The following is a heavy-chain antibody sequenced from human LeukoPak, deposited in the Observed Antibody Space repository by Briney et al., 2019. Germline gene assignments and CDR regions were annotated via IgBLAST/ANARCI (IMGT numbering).Heavy chain of an antibody. Sequence: SETLSLTCTVSGGSISSSNYYWGWIRQPPGKGLEWIGSIFYSRSTYYNPSLKSRVTISVDTSKNQFSLKLNSVTAADTAVYYCARVCGVGKLYSGSPRWFDPWGQGTLVTVSS. J-gene: IGHJ5*02. CDR2: IFYSRST. CDR3: ARVCGVGKLYSGSPRWFDP. D-gene: IGHD1-26*01. CDR1: GGSISSSNYY. V-gene: IGHV4-39*07.